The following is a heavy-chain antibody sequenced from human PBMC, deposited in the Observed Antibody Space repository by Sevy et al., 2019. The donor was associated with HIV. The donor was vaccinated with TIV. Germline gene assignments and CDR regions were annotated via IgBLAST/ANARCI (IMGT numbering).Heavy chain of an antibody. CDR3: SMEDGYNYFDY. D-gene: IGHD5-12*01. V-gene: IGHV3-15*07. CDR2: IKSETDGGTA. J-gene: IGHJ4*02. Sequence: GGSLRLSCAASGFTLNKAWMNWVRQAPGKGLEWVGRIKSETDGGTADNAEPVKGRFSISRDDSKITLYLQMNSLKIEDTAVYYCSMEDGYNYFDYWGQGALVTVSS. CDR1: GFTLNKAW.